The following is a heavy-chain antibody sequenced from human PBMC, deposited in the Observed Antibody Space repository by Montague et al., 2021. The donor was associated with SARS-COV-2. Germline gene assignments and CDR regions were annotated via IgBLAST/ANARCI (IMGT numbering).Heavy chain of an antibody. V-gene: IGHV4-39*01. CDR1: GGSISSSSYY. CDR2: IYYSGSS. D-gene: IGHD6-13*01. CDR3: ARYGYIAATYYYYGMDV. Sequence: SETLSLTCTVSGGSISSSSYYWVWLRQPPGQGLVWIGCIYYSGSSYSNPSLQSRVTISVDTSKNQLSLKLSSVTAADAAVYYWARYGYIAATYYYYGMDVWGQGTTVTVSS. J-gene: IGHJ6*02.